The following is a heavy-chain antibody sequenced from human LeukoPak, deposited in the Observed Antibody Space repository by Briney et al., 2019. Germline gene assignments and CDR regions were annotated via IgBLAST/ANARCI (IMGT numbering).Heavy chain of an antibody. D-gene: IGHD3-3*01. CDR1: GGSFSGYY. CDR3: ARVRRYYDFWSGYYTGEFDY. Sequence: SETLSLTCAVYGGSFSGYYWSWIRQPPGKGLEWIGEINHSGSTNYNPSLKSRVTISVDTPKNQFSLKLSSVTAADTAVYYCARVRRYYDFWSGYYTGEFDYWGQGTLVTVSS. J-gene: IGHJ4*02. V-gene: IGHV4-34*01. CDR2: INHSGST.